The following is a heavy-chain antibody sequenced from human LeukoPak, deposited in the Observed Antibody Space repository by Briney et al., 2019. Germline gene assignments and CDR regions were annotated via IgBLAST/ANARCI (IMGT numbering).Heavy chain of an antibody. D-gene: IGHD3-10*01. Sequence: GASVKASCKASGYTFTSYGISWVRQAPGQGLEWMGWISAYNGNTNYAQKLQGRVTMTTDTSTSTAYMELRSLRSDDTAVYYCARDILEYYYGSGSFDPHDYWGQGTLVTVSS. V-gene: IGHV1-18*01. CDR3: ARDILEYYYGSGSFDPHDY. CDR2: ISAYNGNT. J-gene: IGHJ4*02. CDR1: GYTFTSYG.